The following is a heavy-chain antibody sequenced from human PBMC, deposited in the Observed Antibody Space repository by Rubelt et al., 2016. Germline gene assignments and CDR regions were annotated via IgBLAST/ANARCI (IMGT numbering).Heavy chain of an antibody. CDR3: ARSTADIDY. D-gene: IGHD1-26*01. CDR2: TYYRSKWYR. Sequence: QVQLWQSGPGLVKPSETLSLTCGISGDSVSSKSAAWNWIRKSPSGGLEWLGRTYYRSKWYREYALSVKSRIIINPDTSKNQCSLQLNFVIPEDTAVYYCARSTADIDYWGQGVLVTVSS. J-gene: IGHJ4*02. CDR1: GDSVSSKSAA. V-gene: IGHV6-1*01.